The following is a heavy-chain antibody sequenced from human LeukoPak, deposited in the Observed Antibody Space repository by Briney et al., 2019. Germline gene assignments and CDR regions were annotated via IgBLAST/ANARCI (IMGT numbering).Heavy chain of an antibody. CDR2: ISSSSSYI. D-gene: IGHD1-1*01. V-gene: IGHV3-21*06. Sequence: GGSLRLSCAASGFTFSSYSMNWVRQAPGKGLEWVSSISSSSSYIYYADSVKGRFTISRDNSGNTLYLQINSLRVEDTAVYYCAKDTPTTGYHLDSWGQGTLVTVSS. CDR1: GFTFSSYS. J-gene: IGHJ4*02. CDR3: AKDTPTTGYHLDS.